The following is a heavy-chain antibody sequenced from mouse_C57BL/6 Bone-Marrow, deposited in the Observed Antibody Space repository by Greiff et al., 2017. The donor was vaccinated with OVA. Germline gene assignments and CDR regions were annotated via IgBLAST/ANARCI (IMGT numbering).Heavy chain of an antibody. Sequence: QVQLQQPGAELVKPGASVKLSCKASGYTFTSYWITWVKQRPGQGLEWIGDIYPGSGSTNYNEKFKSKATLTVDTSSSTAYMQLSSLTSEDSAVYYGARSRDRANWDGELWGQGTTLTVSS. D-gene: IGHD4-1*01. V-gene: IGHV1-55*01. J-gene: IGHJ2*01. CDR1: GYTFTSYW. CDR2: IYPGSGST. CDR3: ARSRDRANWDGEL.